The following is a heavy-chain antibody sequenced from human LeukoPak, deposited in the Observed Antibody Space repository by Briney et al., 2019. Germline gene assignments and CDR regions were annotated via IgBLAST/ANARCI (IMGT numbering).Heavy chain of an antibody. J-gene: IGHJ5*02. D-gene: IGHD4-17*01. V-gene: IGHV4-4*08. CDR2: VHTSGST. CDR3: ARAGGLHYGDLLDWFDP. Sequence: SETLSLTCTVSGASINSYYWHWVRQSPGKGLEWIGYVHTSGSTDYNSSLKSRVTISVDTSKNQFSLKLSSVTAADTAVYYCARAGGLHYGDLLDWFDPWGQGTLVTVSS. CDR1: GASINSYY.